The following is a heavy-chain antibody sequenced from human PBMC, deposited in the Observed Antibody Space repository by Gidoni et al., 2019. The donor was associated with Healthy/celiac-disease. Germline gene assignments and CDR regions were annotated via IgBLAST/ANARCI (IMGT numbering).Heavy chain of an antibody. CDR3: ARGYSSSWYHWGDY. Sequence: QVQLVESGGGVVQPGRSLRLSCAASGFTFSTYAMHWGRQAPGKGLEWVAIISYDGSNKYYADSVKGRFTISRDNSKNTLYLQMNSLRAEDTAIYYCARGYSSSWYHWGDYWGQGTLVTVSS. V-gene: IGHV3-30*01. CDR2: ISYDGSNK. D-gene: IGHD6-13*01. J-gene: IGHJ4*02. CDR1: GFTFSTYA.